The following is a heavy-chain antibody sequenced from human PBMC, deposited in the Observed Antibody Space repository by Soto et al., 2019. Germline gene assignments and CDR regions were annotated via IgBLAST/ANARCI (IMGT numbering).Heavy chain of an antibody. V-gene: IGHV1-69*02. CDR2: IIPILGIA. Sequence: QVQLKQSGAEVKKPGSSVKVSCKASGGTFSSYTISWVRQAPGQGLEWMGRIIPILGIANYAQKFQGRVTITADKSTSTAYMELSSLRSEDTAVYYCASWVHSSSSWFNSAEYFQHWGQGTLVTVSS. CDR1: GGTFSSYT. D-gene: IGHD6-13*01. J-gene: IGHJ1*01. CDR3: ASWVHSSSSWFNSAEYFQH.